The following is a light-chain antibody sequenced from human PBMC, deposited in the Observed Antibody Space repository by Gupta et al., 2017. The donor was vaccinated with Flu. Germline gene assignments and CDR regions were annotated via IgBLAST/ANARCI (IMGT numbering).Light chain of an antibody. J-gene: IGKJ4*01. CDR1: QSVRYF. Sequence: PAPLSLSPGERATLSCRASQSVRYFLAWYQQTPGQAPRLLIYDASNRATGIPARFNGSGSGTDFTLTISSLEPEDFVVYYCQQRSNWPLTFGGGTMVEVK. CDR3: QQRSNWPLT. CDR2: DAS. V-gene: IGKV3-11*01.